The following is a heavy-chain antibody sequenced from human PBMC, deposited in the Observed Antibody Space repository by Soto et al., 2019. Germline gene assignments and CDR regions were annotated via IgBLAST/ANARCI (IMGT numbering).Heavy chain of an antibody. Sequence: GGSLRLSCAASGFTFSSYAMSWVRQAPGKGLEWVSAISGSGGSTYYGDSVKGRFTISRANSKNTLYLQMNGLRAEDTAVYYCANIVATSHENDAFDIWGQGTMVTVSS. D-gene: IGHD5-12*01. V-gene: IGHV3-23*01. CDR3: ANIVATSHENDAFDI. CDR2: ISGSGGST. CDR1: GFTFSSYA. J-gene: IGHJ3*02.